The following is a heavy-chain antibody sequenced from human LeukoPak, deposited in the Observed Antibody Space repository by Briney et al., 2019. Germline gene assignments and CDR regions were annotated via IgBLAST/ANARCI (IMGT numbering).Heavy chain of an antibody. CDR2: ISVYNGNT. CDR1: GYTFASYY. Sequence: ASVKVSCKASGYTFASYYITWVRQAPGQGLEWMGWISVYNGNTNYAQKLQGRVTMTTDTSTSTAYMELRSLGSDDTAVYYCARVARGVSDYWGQGTLVAVPS. J-gene: IGHJ4*02. D-gene: IGHD3-10*01. CDR3: ARVARGVSDY. V-gene: IGHV1-18*01.